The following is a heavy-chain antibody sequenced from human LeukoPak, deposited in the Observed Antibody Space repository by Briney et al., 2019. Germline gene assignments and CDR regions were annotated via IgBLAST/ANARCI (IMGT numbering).Heavy chain of an antibody. Sequence: SVNVSCKASGGTFSSYAISWVRQAPGQGLEWMGGIIPIFGTANYAQKFQGRVTITADESTSTAYMELSSLRSEDTAVYYCASDITVAGTGGVYWGQGTLVTVSS. V-gene: IGHV1-69*01. CDR1: GGTFSSYA. J-gene: IGHJ4*02. CDR2: IIPIFGTA. CDR3: ASDITVAGTGGVY. D-gene: IGHD6-19*01.